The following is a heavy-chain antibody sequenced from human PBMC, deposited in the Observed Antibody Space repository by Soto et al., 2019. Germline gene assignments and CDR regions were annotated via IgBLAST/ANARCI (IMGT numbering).Heavy chain of an antibody. CDR3: AREDGIAGETSAFDY. CDR1: GFMFSTYV. V-gene: IGHV3-21*01. Sequence: VGSLRLSCATSGFMFSTYVMNCVRQAPGKGLEWVSSINGRSNYKYYANSVRGRFTISRDNAKNSLFLQMSSLTAEDTAVYYCAREDGIAGETSAFDYWGHGTLVTVSS. J-gene: IGHJ4*01. CDR2: INGRSNYK. D-gene: IGHD1-26*01.